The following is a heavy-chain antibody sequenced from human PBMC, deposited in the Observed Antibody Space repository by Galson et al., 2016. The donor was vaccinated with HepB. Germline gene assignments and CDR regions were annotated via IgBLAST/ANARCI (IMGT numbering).Heavy chain of an antibody. J-gene: IGHJ6*02. CDR2: ISGYNGNT. D-gene: IGHD6-19*01. CDR3: ASQPPNSGGYYGMDV. Sequence: MGWISGYNGNTNYAQKFQGRVTMTTDTSTSTAYMELRSLRSDDTAVYYCASQPPNSGGYYGMDVWGQGTTVTVSS. V-gene: IGHV1-18*01.